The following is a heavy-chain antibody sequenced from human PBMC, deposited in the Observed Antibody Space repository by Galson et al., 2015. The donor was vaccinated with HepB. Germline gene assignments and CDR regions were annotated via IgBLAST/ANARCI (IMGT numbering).Heavy chain of an antibody. CDR3: VRGQSRTYNI. J-gene: IGHJ3*02. D-gene: IGHD3-16*01. CDR2: TYFRPKWYL. V-gene: IGHV6-1*01. Sequence: CAISGDSVSSNSVAWSWIRQSPSRGLEWLGTTYFRPKWYLDYSVSMKSRIIITPDTSKNQFSLQLNFVTPEDTAVYYCVRGQSRTYNIWGQGTMVTVSS. CDR1: GDSVSSNSVA.